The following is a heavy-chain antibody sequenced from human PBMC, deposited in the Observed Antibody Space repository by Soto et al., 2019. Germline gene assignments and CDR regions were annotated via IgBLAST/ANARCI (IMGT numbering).Heavy chain of an antibody. CDR2: IYYSGST. Sequence: SETLSLTNTVSGGSISSYYWSWIRQPPGKGLEWIGYIYYSGSTNYNPSLKSRVTISVDTSKNQFSLKLSSVTAADTAVYYCARVSYYYDSSGARRYFFDYWGQRSLVTGSS. D-gene: IGHD3-22*01. J-gene: IGHJ4*02. CDR3: ARVSYYYDSSGARRYFFDY. V-gene: IGHV4-59*01. CDR1: GGSISSYY.